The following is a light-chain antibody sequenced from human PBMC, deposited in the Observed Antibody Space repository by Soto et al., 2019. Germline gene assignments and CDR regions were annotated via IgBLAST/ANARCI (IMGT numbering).Light chain of an antibody. CDR1: QSVNNW. CDR3: QQYESFPLT. V-gene: IGKV1-5*03. Sequence: DIQMTQSPSTLSASVGVRVTITCRASQSVNNWLAWYQQKPGKAPKLFIFKASTLESGVPSRFSGSGSGTEFTLTISSLQPDDFATYFCQQYESFPLTFGQGTKVEIK. J-gene: IGKJ1*01. CDR2: KAS.